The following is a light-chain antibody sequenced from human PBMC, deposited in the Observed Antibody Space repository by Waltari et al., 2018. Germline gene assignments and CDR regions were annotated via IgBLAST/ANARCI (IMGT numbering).Light chain of an antibody. CDR1: QSVSSN. V-gene: IGKV3-15*01. Sequence: EIVMTQSPATLSVSPGERATLSCRASQSVSSNLAWYQQKPGQAPRLLIYGASTRATGIPARFSGSGSGTEFTLTISSMQSEDFAVYYCQQYNNWPIFTFGPGTKGDIK. J-gene: IGKJ3*01. CDR2: GAS. CDR3: QQYNNWPIFT.